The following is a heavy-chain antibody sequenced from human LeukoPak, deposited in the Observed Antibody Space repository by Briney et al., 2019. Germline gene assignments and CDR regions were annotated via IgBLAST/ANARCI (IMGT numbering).Heavy chain of an antibody. J-gene: IGHJ5*02. CDR1: GGSISSGSYY. Sequence: RTSETLSLTCTVSGGSISSGSYYWSWIRQPAGKGLEWIGRIYTSGSTNYNPSLKSRVTISVDTSKNQFSLKLSSVTAADTAVYYCARERAYYDILPRWFDPWGQGTLVTVSS. V-gene: IGHV4-61*02. D-gene: IGHD3-9*01. CDR3: ARERAYYDILPRWFDP. CDR2: IYTSGST.